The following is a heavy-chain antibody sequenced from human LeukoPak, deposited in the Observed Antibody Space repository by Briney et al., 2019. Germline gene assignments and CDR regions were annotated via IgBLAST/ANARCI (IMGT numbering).Heavy chain of an antibody. D-gene: IGHD4-23*01. Sequence: SVKVSCKASGGTFSSYAISWVRRAPGQGLEWMGGIIPIFGTANYAQKFQGRVTITADESTSTAYMELSSLRSEDTAVYYCARAYLLETMVVNEYHDAFDIWGQGTMVTVSS. CDR3: ARAYLLETMVVNEYHDAFDI. J-gene: IGHJ3*02. CDR2: IIPIFGTA. CDR1: GGTFSSYA. V-gene: IGHV1-69*13.